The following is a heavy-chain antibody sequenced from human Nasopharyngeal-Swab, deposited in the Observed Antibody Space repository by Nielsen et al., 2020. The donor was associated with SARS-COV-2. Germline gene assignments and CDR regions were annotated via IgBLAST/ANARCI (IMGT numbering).Heavy chain of an antibody. J-gene: IGHJ3*01. CDR3: ARRGLSSGYCPFDF. CDR1: GFTFSSYG. V-gene: IGHV3-33*01. D-gene: IGHD3-22*01. Sequence: GESLKISCAASGFTFSSYGMHWVRQAPGKGLEWVAVIWYDGSNKYYADSVKGRFTISRDNSKSTLYLQMNSLKPEDTAVYYCARRGLSSGYCPFDFWGQGTMVTVSS. CDR2: IWYDGSNK.